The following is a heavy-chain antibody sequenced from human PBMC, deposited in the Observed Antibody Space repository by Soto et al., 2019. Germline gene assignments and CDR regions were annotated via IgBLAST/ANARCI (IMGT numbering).Heavy chain of an antibody. D-gene: IGHD6-19*01. CDR3: SRNRLVNRVFEY. J-gene: IGHJ4*02. Sequence: EVQLVESGGGLVQPGGSLRLSCAASGFTFSDHYMDWVRQAPGKGLEWVGRIKNKANSYTTEYAASVKGRFTISRDDSKNSLYLQMDSLRTEDTAVYYCSRNRLVNRVFEYWGQGVLVTVSS. CDR1: GFTFSDHY. V-gene: IGHV3-72*01. CDR2: IKNKANSYTT.